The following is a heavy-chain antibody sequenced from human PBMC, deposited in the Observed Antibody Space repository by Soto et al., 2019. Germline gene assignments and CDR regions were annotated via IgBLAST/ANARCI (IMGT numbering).Heavy chain of an antibody. CDR3: ASDTSGSLIGGWFDP. CDR1: GGTFSSYT. J-gene: IGHJ5*02. D-gene: IGHD3-10*01. V-gene: IGHV1-69*02. CDR2: IIPILGIA. Sequence: QVQLVQSGAEVKKPGSSVKVSCKASGGTFSSYTISWVRQAPGQGLEWMGRIIPILGIANYAQKFQGRVTSTADQSTSTAYRELSSLRSEDTAVYYCASDTSGSLIGGWFDPWGQGTLVTVSS.